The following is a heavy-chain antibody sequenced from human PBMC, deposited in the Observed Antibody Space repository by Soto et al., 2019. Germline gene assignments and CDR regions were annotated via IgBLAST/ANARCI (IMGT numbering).Heavy chain of an antibody. CDR3: ARDNSAANGVLDH. Sequence: QVQLVQSGAEVKNPGASVKLSCKASGYTFTNYYLHWVRQAPGQGLEWVGMINPSARSASYAQKLRGRLTMDRDTSTTTDYMQLSRLTSEDTAVYYCARDNSAANGVLDHWGLGTLVTVSS. CDR2: INPSARSA. D-gene: IGHD1-1*01. J-gene: IGHJ4*02. CDR1: GYTFTNYY. V-gene: IGHV1-46*04.